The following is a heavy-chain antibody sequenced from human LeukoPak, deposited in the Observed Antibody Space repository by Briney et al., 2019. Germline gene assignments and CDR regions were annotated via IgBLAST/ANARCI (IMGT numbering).Heavy chain of an antibody. Sequence: PSETLSLTCAVYGGSFSGYYWSWIRQPPGKGLEWIGEINHSGSTNYNPSLKSRVTISVDTSKKQFSLKLSSVTAADTAVYYCAKSDYYASGLDYWGQGTLVTVSS. CDR2: INHSGST. CDR1: GGSFSGYY. D-gene: IGHD3-10*01. CDR3: AKSDYYASGLDY. J-gene: IGHJ4*02. V-gene: IGHV4-34*01.